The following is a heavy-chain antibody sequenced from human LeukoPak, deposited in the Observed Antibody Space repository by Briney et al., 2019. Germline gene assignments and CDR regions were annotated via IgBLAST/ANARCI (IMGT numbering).Heavy chain of an antibody. CDR2: IRSNTYGGGTT. V-gene: IGHV3-49*04. Sequence: GGSLRLSCTASGFPFGDYAMSWVRQAPGKGLEWVGFIRSNTYGGGTTDYAASVEGRFTISRDDSKSIAYLQMNSLKTEDTAVYYCTRGGGTGYWGQGTLVTVSS. J-gene: IGHJ4*02. CDR1: GFPFGDYA. CDR3: TRGGGTGY. D-gene: IGHD3/OR15-3a*01.